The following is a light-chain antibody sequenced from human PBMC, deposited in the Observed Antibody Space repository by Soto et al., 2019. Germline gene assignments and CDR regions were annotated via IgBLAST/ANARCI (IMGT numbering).Light chain of an antibody. CDR2: ANN. Sequence: QSVLTQPPSVSGAPGQRVTISCTRNSSNIGTDYDVHWYQQLPGAAPKLLIYANNKRPSGVPDRFSGSTSGSSASLAITGLQAEDEADYYCQAYDTNLSGVFGGGTKLTVL. CDR1: SSNIGTDYD. CDR3: QAYDTNLSGV. J-gene: IGLJ3*02. V-gene: IGLV1-40*01.